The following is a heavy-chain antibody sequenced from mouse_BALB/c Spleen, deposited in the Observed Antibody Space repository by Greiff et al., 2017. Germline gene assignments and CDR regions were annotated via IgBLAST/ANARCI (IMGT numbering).Heavy chain of an antibody. CDR1: GYTFTSYW. CDR2: INPSTGYT. V-gene: IGHV1-7*01. J-gene: IGHJ4*01. Sequence: VKVVESGAELAKPGASVKMSCKASGYTFTSYWMHWVNQRPGQGLEWIGYINPSTGYTEYNQKFKDKATLTADKSSSTAYMQLSSLTSEDSAVYYCARFVTTVLYYYAMDYWGQGTSVTVSS. D-gene: IGHD1-1*01. CDR3: ARFVTTVLYYYAMDY.